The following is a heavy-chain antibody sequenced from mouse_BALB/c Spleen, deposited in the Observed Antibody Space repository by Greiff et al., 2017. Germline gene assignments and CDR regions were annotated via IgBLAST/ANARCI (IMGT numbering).Heavy chain of an antibody. CDR2: ISSGGGST. D-gene: IGHD2-14*01. Sequence: DVKLQESGGGLVKPGGSLKLSCAASGFAFSSYDMSWVRQTPEKRLEWVAYISSGGGSTYYPDTVKGRFTISRDNAKNTLYLQMSSLKSEDTAMYYCARHGYDYAMDYWGQGTSVTVSS. J-gene: IGHJ4*01. CDR3: ARHGYDYAMDY. CDR1: GFAFSSYD. V-gene: IGHV5-12-1*01.